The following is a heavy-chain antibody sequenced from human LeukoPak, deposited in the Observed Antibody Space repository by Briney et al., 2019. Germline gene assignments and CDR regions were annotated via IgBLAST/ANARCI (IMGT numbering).Heavy chain of an antibody. D-gene: IGHD6-13*01. V-gene: IGHV1-2*02. CDR3: ARALPSIAAAGNWFDP. J-gene: IGHJ5*02. CDR2: INPNSGGT. Sequence: ASVKVSCKASGYTFTGYYMHWVRQAPGQGLEWMGWINPNSGGTNYAQKFQGRVTMTRDTSTSTVYMELSSLRSEDTAVYYCARALPSIAAAGNWFDPWGQGTLVTVSS. CDR1: GYTFTGYY.